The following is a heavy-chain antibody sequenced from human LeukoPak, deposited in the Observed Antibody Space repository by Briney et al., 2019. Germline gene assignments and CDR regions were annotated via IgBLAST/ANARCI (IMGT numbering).Heavy chain of an antibody. CDR1: GGSISSSSYY. V-gene: IGHV4-39*01. J-gene: IGHJ4*02. CDR3: TRRWYYDGSGYYDY. Sequence: SETLSLTCTVSGGSISSSSYYWGWIRQPPGKGLEWIGSVYYSGSTYYNPSLKSRVTISVDTSKNQFSLKLSSVTAADTAVYYCTRRWYYDGSGYYDYWGQGTLVTASS. CDR2: VYYSGST. D-gene: IGHD3-22*01.